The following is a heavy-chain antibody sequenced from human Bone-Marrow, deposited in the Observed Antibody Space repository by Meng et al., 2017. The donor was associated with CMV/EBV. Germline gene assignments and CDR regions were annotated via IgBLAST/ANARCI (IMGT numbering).Heavy chain of an antibody. D-gene: IGHD5-18*01. J-gene: IGHJ6*02. CDR3: ASELYSYGRRYYAMDN. CDR2: INSDGSST. V-gene: IGHV3-74*01. CDR1: GFAFSSYW. Sequence: GESLKISCAAYGFAFSSYWMHWVRQAPGKGLVWVSRINSDGSSTSYADSVKGRFTISRDNAKNTLYLQMNSLRAEDTAVYYCASELYSYGRRYYAMDNWGQGTTVTVSS.